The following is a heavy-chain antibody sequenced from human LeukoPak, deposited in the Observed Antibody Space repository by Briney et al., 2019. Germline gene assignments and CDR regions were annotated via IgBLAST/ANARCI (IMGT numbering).Heavy chain of an antibody. V-gene: IGHV1-8*01. Sequence: GASVKVSCKASGYTFTSYDINWVRQATGRGLEWMGWMNPNSGNTGYAQKFQGRVTMTRNTSISTACMELSSLRSEDTAVYYCARVPYCGGDCPPRGWGQGTLVTVSS. CDR1: GYTFTSYD. CDR2: MNPNSGNT. D-gene: IGHD2-21*02. CDR3: ARVPYCGGDCPPRG. J-gene: IGHJ4*02.